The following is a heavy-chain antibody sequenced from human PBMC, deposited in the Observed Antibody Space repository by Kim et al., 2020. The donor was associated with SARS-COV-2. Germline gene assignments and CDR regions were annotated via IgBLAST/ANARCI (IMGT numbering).Heavy chain of an antibody. Sequence: VKGRFTISRDNSKNNLYLQMNSLTTEDTALYYCVKEAAFTTVVVDYYFDYWGQGTLVTVSS. J-gene: IGHJ4*02. CDR3: VKEAAFTTVVVDYYFDY. D-gene: IGHD2-15*01. V-gene: IGHV3-30*02.